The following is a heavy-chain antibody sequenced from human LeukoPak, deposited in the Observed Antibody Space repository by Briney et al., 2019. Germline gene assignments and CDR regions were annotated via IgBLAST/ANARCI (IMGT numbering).Heavy chain of an antibody. CDR3: ARGPYSGYDPRGRANYYYYMDV. J-gene: IGHJ6*03. Sequence: ASVKVSCKASGGTFSSYAISWVRQAPGQGLEWMGGIIPIFGTANYAQKFQGRVTITTDESKSTAYMELSSLRSEDTAVYYCARGPYSGYDPRGRANYYYYMDVWGKGTTVTVSS. CDR2: IIPIFGTA. V-gene: IGHV1-69*05. CDR1: GGTFSSYA. D-gene: IGHD5-12*01.